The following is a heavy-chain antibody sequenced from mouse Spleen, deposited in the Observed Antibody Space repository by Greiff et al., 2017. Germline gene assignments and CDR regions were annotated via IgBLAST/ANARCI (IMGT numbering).Heavy chain of an antibody. CDR1: GFTFSDYG. J-gene: IGHJ4*01. Sequence: EVKVVESGGGLVKPGGSLKLSCAASGFTFSDYGMHWVRQAPEKGLEWVAYISSGSSTIYYADTVKGRFTISRDNAKNTLFLQMTSLRSEDTAMYYCARNYGSSIYAMDSSGHGTSVTVSS. CDR3: ARNYGSSIYAMDS. V-gene: IGHV5-17*01. CDR2: ISSGSSTI. D-gene: IGHD1-1*01.